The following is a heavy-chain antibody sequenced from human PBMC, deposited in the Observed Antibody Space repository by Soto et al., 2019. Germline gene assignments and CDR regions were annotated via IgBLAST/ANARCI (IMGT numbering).Heavy chain of an antibody. CDR3: SKTFIGIFGVVKIGGAFDI. CDR2: ISNSGAST. J-gene: IGHJ3*02. Sequence: PGGSLRLSCDASRITFSSFAMSWVRQAPGKGLEWASAISNSGASTYYAGSGKGRFTISRDNSKNTLYLQINSLGAGETAVYYRSKTFIGIFGVVKIGGAFDIWGQGTMVTVSS. V-gene: IGHV3-23*01. CDR1: RITFSSFA. D-gene: IGHD3-3*01.